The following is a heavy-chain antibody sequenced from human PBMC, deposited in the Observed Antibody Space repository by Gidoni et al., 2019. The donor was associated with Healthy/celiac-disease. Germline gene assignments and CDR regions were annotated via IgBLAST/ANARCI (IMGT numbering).Heavy chain of an antibody. D-gene: IGHD3-16*02. Sequence: QVQLQQWCAGLLKPSETLSLICAVYGGSFSGYYWSWIRQPPGTGLEWIWEINHSGSTNYNPSLKSRVTISVDTSKNQFSLKLSSVTAADTAVYYCARGLRLGELSLVMDYGMDVWGQGTTVTVSS. CDR1: GGSFSGYY. J-gene: IGHJ6*02. CDR2: INHSGST. CDR3: ARGLRLGELSLVMDYGMDV. V-gene: IGHV4-34*01.